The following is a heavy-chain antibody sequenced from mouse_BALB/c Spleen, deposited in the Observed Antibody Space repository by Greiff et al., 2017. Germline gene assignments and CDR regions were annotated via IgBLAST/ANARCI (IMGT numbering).Heavy chain of an antibody. CDR3: ARMEGYYAMDY. V-gene: IGHV3-5*02. Sequence: EVKLVESGPGLVKPSQTVSLTCTVTGISITTGNYRWSWIRQFPGNKLEWIGYIYYSGTITYNPSLTSRTTITRDTSKNQFFLEMNSLTAEDTATYYCARMEGYYAMDYWGQGTSVTVSS. CDR1: GISITTGNYR. CDR2: IYYSGTI. J-gene: IGHJ4*01.